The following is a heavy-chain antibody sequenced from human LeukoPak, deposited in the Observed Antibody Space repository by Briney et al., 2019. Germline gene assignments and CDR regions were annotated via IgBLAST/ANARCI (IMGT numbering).Heavy chain of an antibody. V-gene: IGHV3-23*01. CDR3: AKDGRSYSSGWYSDY. Sequence: GGSLRLSCAASGFTFSSYAMSWVRQAPGKGLEWVSAISGSGGSTYYADSVKGRFTIPRDNSKNTLYLQMNSLRAEDTAVYYCAKDGRSYSSGWYSDYWGQGTLVTVSS. J-gene: IGHJ4*02. CDR1: GFTFSSYA. D-gene: IGHD6-19*01. CDR2: ISGSGGST.